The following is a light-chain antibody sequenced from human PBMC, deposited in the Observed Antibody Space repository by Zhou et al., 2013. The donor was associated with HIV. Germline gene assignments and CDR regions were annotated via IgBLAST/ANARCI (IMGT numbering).Light chain of an antibody. CDR1: QSISSY. CDR3: QQGITSTFT. V-gene: IGKV3-11*01. Sequence: EIVLTQSPATLSLSPGERATLSCRASQSISSYLAWYQQKPGQAPRLLIYDASNRATGIPARFSGSGSGTHFTLTISRLEPDDSAIYYCQQGITSTFTFGPGTKVEI. CDR2: DAS. J-gene: IGKJ3*01.